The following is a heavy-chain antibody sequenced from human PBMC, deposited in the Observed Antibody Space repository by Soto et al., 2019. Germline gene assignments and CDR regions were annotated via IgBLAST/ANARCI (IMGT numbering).Heavy chain of an antibody. J-gene: IGHJ4*02. CDR3: ARWSYLDY. V-gene: IGHV3-23*01. CDR2: ISGSDGKT. CDR1: GFSFGSYA. Sequence: PGGSLRLSCAASGFSFGSYALSWVRQAPGKGLEWVSTISGSDGKTFYADSVKGRFPISRDTSQSTLYLQMNSLRADDTAMYYCARWSYLDYWGQGTQVTVSS. D-gene: IGHD3-3*01.